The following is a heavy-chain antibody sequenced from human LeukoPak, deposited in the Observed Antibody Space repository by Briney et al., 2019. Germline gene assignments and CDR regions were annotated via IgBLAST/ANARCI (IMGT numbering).Heavy chain of an antibody. CDR2: ISGDSFTT. D-gene: IGHD5-24*01. CDR1: GFTSRQSS. CDR3: AKYFNGYNRYFDP. V-gene: IGHV3-23*01. Sequence: GGSLRLSCGVSGFTSRQSSMTWVHQVPGKGLDWVSVISGDSFTTFYADSVKGRFTISRDNSKDTLYLQMNNLRADDTAIYYCAKYFNGYNRYFDPWGQGTLVTVSS. J-gene: IGHJ5*02.